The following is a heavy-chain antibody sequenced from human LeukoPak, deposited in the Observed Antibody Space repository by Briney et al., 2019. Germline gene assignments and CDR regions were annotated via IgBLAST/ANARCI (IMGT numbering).Heavy chain of an antibody. CDR2: IRYDGSNK. CDR1: GFTFSSYG. CDR3: AKGSSGFGELFPATFDY. Sequence: GGSLRLSCAASGFTFSSYGMHWVRQAPGKGLEWVAFIRYDGSNKYYADSAKGRFTISRDNSKNTLYLQMNSLRAEDTAVYYCAKGSSGFGELFPATFDYWGQGTLVTVSS. J-gene: IGHJ4*02. D-gene: IGHD3-10*01. V-gene: IGHV3-30*02.